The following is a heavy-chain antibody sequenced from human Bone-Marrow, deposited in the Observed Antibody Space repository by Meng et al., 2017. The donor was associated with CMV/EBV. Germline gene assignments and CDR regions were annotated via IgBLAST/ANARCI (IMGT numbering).Heavy chain of an antibody. CDR3: ARDTGMFGY. D-gene: IGHD7-27*01. Sequence: GGSLRLSCAASGFTFSSYSMHWVRQAPGKGLEWVAIISKDGSIKYYADSVEGRFTISRDNSRNTVYLQMNSLRFEDTAVFYCARDTGMFGYCGEGTLGAVSS. CDR2: ISKDGSIK. CDR1: GFTFSSYS. V-gene: IGHV3-30-3*01. J-gene: IGHJ4*02.